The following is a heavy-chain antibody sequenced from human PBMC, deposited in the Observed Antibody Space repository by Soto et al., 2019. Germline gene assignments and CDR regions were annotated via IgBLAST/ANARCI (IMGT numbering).Heavy chain of an antibody. CDR2: ISAYNGNT. D-gene: IGHD3-3*01. Sequence: GASVKVSCKASGYTFTSYGISWVRQAPGQGLEWMGWISAYNGNTNYAQKLQGRVTMTTDTSTSTAYMELRSLRSDDTAVYYCARAVTIFGVVIPPGSQNNWFDPWSQGTLVTVSS. CDR3: ARAVTIFGVVIPPGSQNNWFDP. CDR1: GYTFTSYG. J-gene: IGHJ5*02. V-gene: IGHV1-18*01.